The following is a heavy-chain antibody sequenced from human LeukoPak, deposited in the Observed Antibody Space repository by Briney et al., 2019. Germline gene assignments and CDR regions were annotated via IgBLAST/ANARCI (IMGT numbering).Heavy chain of an antibody. J-gene: IGHJ4*02. CDR2: INPNSGGT. CDR3: ARIDFWSGYYTPDY. D-gene: IGHD3-3*01. V-gene: IGHV1-2*02. CDR1: GYTFTGYY. Sequence: ASVKVSCKASGYTFTGYYMHWVRQAPGQGLEWMGWINPNSGGTNYAQKFQGRVTMTRDTSISTAYMELSRLRSDDTAVYYCARIDFWSGYYTPDYWGQGTLVTVSS.